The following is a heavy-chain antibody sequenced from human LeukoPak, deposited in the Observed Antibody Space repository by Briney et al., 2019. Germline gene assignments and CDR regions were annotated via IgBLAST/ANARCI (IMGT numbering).Heavy chain of an antibody. V-gene: IGHV3-21*01. D-gene: IGHD2-2*01. CDR3: ARGPALYCTSSSCLDGVD. J-gene: IGHJ4*02. CDR1: GVTFSDYA. CDR2: ISSGGSYI. Sequence: PGGSLRLSCAASGVTFSDYAMNWVRQAPGKGLEWVSSISSGGSYISYADSVKGRFTVSRDNAKDSLFLQMRSLRDEDTAVYYCARGPALYCTSSSCLDGVDWGQGTLVSVSS.